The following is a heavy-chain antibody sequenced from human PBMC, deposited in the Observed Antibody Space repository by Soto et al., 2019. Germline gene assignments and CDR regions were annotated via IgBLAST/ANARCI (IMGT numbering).Heavy chain of an antibody. CDR3: AKGASTTVFAFNDY. J-gene: IGHJ4*02. CDR1: GFIFDEYA. D-gene: IGHD4-17*01. V-gene: IGHV3-9*01. Sequence: EVQLVESGGGLVQPGRSLRLSCTASGFIFDEYAMHWFRQAPGKGLGWVSSISWNSGNIGYADSVKGRFTISRDNAKNSLYLQMNSVRGEDTALYYCAKGASTTVFAFNDYWGQGTLVTVSS. CDR2: ISWNSGNI.